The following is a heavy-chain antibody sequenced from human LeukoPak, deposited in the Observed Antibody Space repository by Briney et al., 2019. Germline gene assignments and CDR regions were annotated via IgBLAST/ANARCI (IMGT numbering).Heavy chain of an antibody. CDR1: GFTFSSYA. V-gene: IGHV3-30-3*01. J-gene: IGHJ4*02. CDR3: ARDQGSSSSLSDY. D-gene: IGHD6-6*01. Sequence: GGSLRLSCAASGFTFSSYAMHWVRQAPGKGLEWVAVISYEGSNKYYADSVKGRFTISRDNSKNTLYPQMNSLRAEDTAVYYCARDQGSSSSLSDYWGQGTLVIVSS. CDR2: ISYEGSNK.